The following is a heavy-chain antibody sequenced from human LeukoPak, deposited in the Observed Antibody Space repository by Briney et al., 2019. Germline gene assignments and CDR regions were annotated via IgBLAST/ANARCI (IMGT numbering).Heavy chain of an antibody. D-gene: IGHD3-22*01. V-gene: IGHV4-4*07. CDR2: IYSTGTT. Sequence: SETLSLTCTVSGGSISSYYWSWIRQPAGKRLEWIGRIYSTGTTNYNPSLKSRVTMSVDTSKNLFSLKLTSVTAADTAVYYCARDRSDGSGYYGYYFDYWGQGTLVSVSS. J-gene: IGHJ4*02. CDR3: ARDRSDGSGYYGYYFDY. CDR1: GGSISSYY.